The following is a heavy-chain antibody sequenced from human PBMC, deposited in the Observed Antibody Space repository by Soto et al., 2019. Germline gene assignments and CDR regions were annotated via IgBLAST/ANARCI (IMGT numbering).Heavy chain of an antibody. V-gene: IGHV3-23*01. CDR2: ISGSSGST. D-gene: IGHD6-13*01. CDR3: AKGGAQQLVHY. Sequence: PEVSLRLSCAASGFTFSSYAMSWVRQAPGKGLEWVSAISGSSGSTYYADSVKGRFTISRDNSKNTLYLQMNSLRAEDTVVYYWAKGGAQQLVHYWGQGTLVTVSS. J-gene: IGHJ4*02. CDR1: GFTFSSYA.